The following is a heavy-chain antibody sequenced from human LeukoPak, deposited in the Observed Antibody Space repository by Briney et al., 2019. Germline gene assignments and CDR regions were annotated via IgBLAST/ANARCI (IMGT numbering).Heavy chain of an antibody. Sequence: SETLSLTCTVSGYSISSGYYWSWIRQPPGKGLEWIGYIYYSGSTNYNSSLKSRVTISVDTSKNQFSLKLSSVTAADTAVYYCARRIAAADAFDIWGQGTMVTVSS. V-gene: IGHV4-38-2*02. CDR1: GYSISSGYY. D-gene: IGHD6-13*01. J-gene: IGHJ3*02. CDR3: ARRIAAADAFDI. CDR2: IYYSGST.